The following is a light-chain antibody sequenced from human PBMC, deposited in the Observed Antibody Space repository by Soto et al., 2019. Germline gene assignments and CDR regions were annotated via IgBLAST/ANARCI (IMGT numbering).Light chain of an antibody. Sequence: DIQMTQSPSSLSASVGDRVTITCQASQDISNYLNWYQQKPGKAPKLLIYDASNLETGVPSRFSGSGSGTEFTLTISSLQPDDFATYYCQQYSRHWATFGQGTKVDIK. CDR1: QDISNY. V-gene: IGKV1-33*01. CDR3: QQYSRHWAT. J-gene: IGKJ1*01. CDR2: DAS.